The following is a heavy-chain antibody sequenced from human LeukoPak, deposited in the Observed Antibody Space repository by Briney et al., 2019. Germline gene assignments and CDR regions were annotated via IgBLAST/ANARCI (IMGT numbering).Heavy chain of an antibody. CDR3: AKDVRVPRREGTSNEYLGAFDI. CDR1: GFTFEVYV. CDR2: ISGDGGTT. D-gene: IGHD1-1*01. J-gene: IGHJ3*02. V-gene: IGHV3-43*02. Sequence: GGSLRLSCGASGFTFEVYVMHWVRQAPGKGLEWVSLISGDGGTTFYADSVKGRFTISRDNSKNSLYLQMNSLRAEDTALYYRAKDVRVPRREGTSNEYLGAFDIWGRGTMVTVSS.